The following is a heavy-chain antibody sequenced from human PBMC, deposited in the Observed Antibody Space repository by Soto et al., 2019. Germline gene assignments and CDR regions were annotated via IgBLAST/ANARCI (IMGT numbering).Heavy chain of an antibody. J-gene: IGHJ5*02. V-gene: IGHV4-31*03. D-gene: IGHD1-1*01. CDR3: AKNETTRPWFDP. CDR1: GGSIRNGYYY. Sequence: SETLSLTCTVSGGSIRNGYYYWSWIRQLPGKGLEWIGNIYYIGTTSYNQSLKSRVTISIDTSKNQFSLKLRSVVAADTAIYYCAKNETTRPWFDPWGQGTLVTVSS. CDR2: IYYIGTT.